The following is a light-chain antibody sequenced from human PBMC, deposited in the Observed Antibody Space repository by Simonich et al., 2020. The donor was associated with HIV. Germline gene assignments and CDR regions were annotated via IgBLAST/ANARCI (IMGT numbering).Light chain of an antibody. CDR2: GAS. V-gene: IGKV3-15*01. Sequence: EIVMTQSPATLSVSPGERATLSCRASQSVTSNLAWYQQKPGQAPRLLIYGASTRATGIPGRFIGSGSGTEFTLTISSMQSEDIAVYYCQQYDNWPPLFGPGTKVDI. J-gene: IGKJ3*01. CDR1: QSVTSN. CDR3: QQYDNWPPL.